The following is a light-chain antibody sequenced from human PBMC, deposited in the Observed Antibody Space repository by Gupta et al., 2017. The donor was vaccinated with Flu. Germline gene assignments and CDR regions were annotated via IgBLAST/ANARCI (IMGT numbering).Light chain of an antibody. V-gene: IGKV3D-15*01. J-gene: IGKJ4*01. Sequence: ERATPSCRARQSVSSDLAWYQQKPGQAPRLLIYDASTRATGIPARFSGSGSGTEFTLTISSLQCEDFAIYYCQQYKNWPPLTFGGGTRVEIK. CDR1: QSVSSD. CDR3: QQYKNWPPLT. CDR2: DAS.